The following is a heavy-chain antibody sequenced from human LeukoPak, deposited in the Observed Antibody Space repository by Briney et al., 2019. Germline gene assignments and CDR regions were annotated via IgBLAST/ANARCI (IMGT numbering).Heavy chain of an antibody. Sequence: SETLSLTCTVSGGSISGYYWSWIRQPPGKGLEWIGFIYYSGSTNYNPSLKSRVTISVDTSKNQFSLTLSSVTAADTAVYYCARYGYCSSGRCYYDNWGQGALVTVSS. V-gene: IGHV4-59*01. D-gene: IGHD2-15*01. J-gene: IGHJ4*02. CDR1: GGSISGYY. CDR3: ARYGYCSSGRCYYDN. CDR2: IYYSGST.